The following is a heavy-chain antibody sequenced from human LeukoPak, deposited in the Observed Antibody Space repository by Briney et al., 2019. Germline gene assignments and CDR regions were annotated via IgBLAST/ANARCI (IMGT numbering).Heavy chain of an antibody. V-gene: IGHV3-74*01. CDR3: AREVEDWFDP. CDR1: GFNFRAYW. CDR2: INTDGSST. Sequence: GGSLRLSCTTSGFNFRAYWMAWVRQAPGKGLVWVSRINTDGSSTSYADSVKGRFTISRDNAKNTLYLQMNSLRAEDTAVYYCAREVEDWFDPWGQGTLVTVSS. J-gene: IGHJ5*02. D-gene: IGHD5-24*01.